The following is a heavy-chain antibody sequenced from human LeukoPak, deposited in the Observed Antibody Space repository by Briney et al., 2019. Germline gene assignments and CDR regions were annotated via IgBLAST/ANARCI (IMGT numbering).Heavy chain of an antibody. CDR1: GFTFSSYA. V-gene: IGHV3-64D*09. D-gene: IGHD6-6*01. Sequence: GGSLRLSCSASGFTFSSYAMHWVRQAPGKGLEYVSAINSNGGITFYADSMKGRFTISRDDSKNTLYLQMSSLRAEDTAIYYCVKGVAARLDYWGQGTLVTVSS. CDR3: VKGVAARLDY. J-gene: IGHJ4*02. CDR2: INSNGGIT.